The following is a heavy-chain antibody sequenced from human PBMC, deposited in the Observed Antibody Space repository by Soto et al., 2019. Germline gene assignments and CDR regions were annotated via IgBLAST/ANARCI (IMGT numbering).Heavy chain of an antibody. CDR3: AARGGGSTSWRAYSWFDP. Sequence: SETLSLTCTVSGGSISSGDYYWSWIRQPPGKGLEWIGYIYYSGSTYYNPSLKSRVTISVDTSKNQFSLKLSSVTAADTAVYYCAARGGGSTSWRAYSWFDPWGQGTLVTVSS. J-gene: IGHJ5*02. V-gene: IGHV4-30-4*01. CDR2: IYYSGST. D-gene: IGHD2-2*01. CDR1: GGSISSGDYY.